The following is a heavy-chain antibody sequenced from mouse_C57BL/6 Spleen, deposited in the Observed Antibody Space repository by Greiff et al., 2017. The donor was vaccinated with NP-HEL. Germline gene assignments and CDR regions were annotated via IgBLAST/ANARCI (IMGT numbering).Heavy chain of an antibody. CDR1: GYTFTDYE. CDR3: TRKAYYGSSYDYAMDY. J-gene: IGHJ4*01. Sequence: VQLQQSGAELVRPGASVTLSCKASGYTFTDYEMHWVKQTPVHGLEWIGAIDPETGGTAYNQKFKGKAILTADKSSSTAYMERRSLTSEDSAVYYCTRKAYYGSSYDYAMDYWGQRTSVTVAS. V-gene: IGHV1-15*01. D-gene: IGHD1-1*01. CDR2: IDPETGGT.